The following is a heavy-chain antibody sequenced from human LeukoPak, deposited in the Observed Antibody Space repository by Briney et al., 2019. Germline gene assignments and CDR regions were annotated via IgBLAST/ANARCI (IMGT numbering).Heavy chain of an antibody. CDR2: INPSGGST. D-gene: IGHD1-26*01. CDR1: GYTFTSYY. Sequence: AASVTVSCTASGYTFTSYYMHWVRQAPGQGLEWMGIINPSGGSTSYAQKFQGRVTMTRDTSTSTVYMELSSLRSEDTAVYYCARGGRWELPRPYAFDIWGQGTMVTVSS. V-gene: IGHV1-46*01. J-gene: IGHJ3*02. CDR3: ARGGRWELPRPYAFDI.